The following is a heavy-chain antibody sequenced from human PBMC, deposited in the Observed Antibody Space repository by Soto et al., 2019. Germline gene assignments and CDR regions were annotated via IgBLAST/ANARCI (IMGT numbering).Heavy chain of an antibody. CDR2: IYPGDSDT. J-gene: IGHJ4*02. Sequence: PGEDLKISCKGSGYSFTSYWIRLVRQMIWKGLGWLGSIYPGDSDTRYSPCFQGQATIAADKSISTAYLQWSCLTASDTARYYCARRRDTAMEYFDYWGQGALVTVSS. CDR1: GYSFTSYW. V-gene: IGHV5-51*01. CDR3: ARRRDTAMEYFDY. D-gene: IGHD5-18*01.